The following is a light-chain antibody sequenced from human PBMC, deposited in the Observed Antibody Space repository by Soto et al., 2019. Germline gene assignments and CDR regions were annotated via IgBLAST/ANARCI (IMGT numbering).Light chain of an antibody. Sequence: EIVLTQSPGTLSLSPGERATLSCRASQSVSSSYLAWYQQKPGQAPRLLIYGASSRATGIPDRFSGSGSGTDFTLTISRLEPEDFAVYYCQRSWTFGHGTKVEIK. V-gene: IGKV3-20*01. CDR1: QSVSSSY. CDR2: GAS. J-gene: IGKJ1*01. CDR3: QRSWT.